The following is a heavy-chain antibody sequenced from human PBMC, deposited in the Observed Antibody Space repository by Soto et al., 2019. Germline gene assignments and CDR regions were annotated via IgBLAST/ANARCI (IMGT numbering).Heavy chain of an antibody. CDR1: GGSISSYY. D-gene: IGHD6-19*01. Sequence: SEALSLTCTVSGGSISSYYWSWLRQPPGKGLEWIGYIYYSGSTNYNPSLKSRVTISVDTSKNQFSLKLSSVTAADTAVYYCARGSIAVGSRPYYFDYWGQGTLVTVSS. V-gene: IGHV4-59*01. CDR2: IYYSGST. CDR3: ARGSIAVGSRPYYFDY. J-gene: IGHJ4*02.